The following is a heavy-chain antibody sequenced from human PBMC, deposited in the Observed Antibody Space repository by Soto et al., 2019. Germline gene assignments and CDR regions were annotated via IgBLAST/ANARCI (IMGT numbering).Heavy chain of an antibody. Sequence: PEGSLRLSCAACGFTFSSYARHWVRQARGKGLEWMAVISYDGSNKYYAESVKGRFTISRDKSKNRLYLQMKSLRAEDTAVYYCARVRSSWYRNWFDPWGQGTLVTVSS. CDR2: ISYDGSNK. V-gene: IGHV3-30-3*01. CDR3: ARVRSSWYRNWFDP. D-gene: IGHD6-13*01. CDR1: GFTFSSYA. J-gene: IGHJ5*02.